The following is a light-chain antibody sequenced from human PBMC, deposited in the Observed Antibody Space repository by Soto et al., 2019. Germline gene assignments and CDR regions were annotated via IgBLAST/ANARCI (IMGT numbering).Light chain of an antibody. CDR2: GAS. CDR1: QSVSSSY. Sequence: EIVLTQSPGTLSLSPGERATLSCRASQSVSSSYLAWYQQKPGQAPRLLIYGASTRATGIPDRFSGSGSGTDFTLTISTLEPEDSAVYYCQQYGSSRWTFGQGTKVEFK. CDR3: QQYGSSRWT. J-gene: IGKJ1*01. V-gene: IGKV3-20*01.